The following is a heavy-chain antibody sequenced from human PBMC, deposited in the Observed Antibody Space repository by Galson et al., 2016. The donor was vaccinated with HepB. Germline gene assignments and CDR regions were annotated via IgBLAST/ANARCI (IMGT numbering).Heavy chain of an antibody. Sequence: SETLSLTCAVSGASISSGHWWTWLRQSPGEGLDWIGEVNHIGTTNYSPSLKSRLSISVDKSKNQFSLTLRSVTAADTGIYFCARARILGAALSFDFWGQGLHITVSS. J-gene: IGHJ4*02. CDR2: VNHIGTT. CDR3: ARARILGAALSFDF. D-gene: IGHD7-27*01. V-gene: IGHV4-4*02. CDR1: GASISSGHW.